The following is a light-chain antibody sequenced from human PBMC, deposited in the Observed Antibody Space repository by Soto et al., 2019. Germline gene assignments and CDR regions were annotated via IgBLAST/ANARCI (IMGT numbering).Light chain of an antibody. CDR3: QQYNIWPYT. CDR2: DTS. CDR1: QSVSSL. Sequence: IVLTQSPATLSVSPGERATLSCRASQSVSSLLAWYQQKPRQAPRLLIYDTSTRATGIPARFSGSGSGTDFTLTISSLQYEDFEIYSCQQYNIWPYTFGQGTKVDIK. V-gene: IGKV3-15*01. J-gene: IGKJ2*01.